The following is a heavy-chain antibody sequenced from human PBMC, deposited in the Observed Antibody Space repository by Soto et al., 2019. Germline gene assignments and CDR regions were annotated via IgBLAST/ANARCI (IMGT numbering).Heavy chain of an antibody. V-gene: IGHV3-9*01. Sequence: GGSLGLSCAPSGFTFDDYAMHWVGQAPGKGREGVSGISWNRGSIGYADSVKGRFTISRDNAKNSLYLQMISLRAEDTALYYRARTYVRLALALSWFDPLGQGTLVTLSS. CDR3: ARTYVRLALALSWFDP. J-gene: IGHJ5*02. CDR1: GFTFDDYA. CDR2: ISWNRGSI. D-gene: IGHD3-16*01.